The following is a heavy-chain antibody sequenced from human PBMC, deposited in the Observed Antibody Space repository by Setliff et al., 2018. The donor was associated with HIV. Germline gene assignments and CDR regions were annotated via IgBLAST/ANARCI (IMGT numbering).Heavy chain of an antibody. CDR3: ARRGWNGYKAFDY. J-gene: IGHJ4*02. CDR2: IHSSGTT. CDR1: GGSLSSSTYS. D-gene: IGHD5-12*01. V-gene: IGHV4-39*07. Sequence: PSETLSLTCTVSGGSLSSSTYSWGWIRQPPGMGLEWIGSIHSSGTTDYNPSLKSRVTISVDTSKKQFSLNLSSVTAADTAVYYCARRGWNGYKAFDYWGQGALVTVSS.